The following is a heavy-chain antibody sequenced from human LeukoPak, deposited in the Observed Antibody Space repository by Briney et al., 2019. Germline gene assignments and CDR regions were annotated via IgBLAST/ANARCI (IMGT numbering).Heavy chain of an antibody. CDR1: GYTFTGYY. CDR2: INPNSGGT. J-gene: IGHJ6*03. V-gene: IGHV1-2*02. CDR3: ARGPAITMVRGVIIRPYSYYYYMDV. Sequence: ASVKVSCKASGYTFTGYYMHWVRQAPGQGLEWMGWINPNSGGTNYARKFQGRVTMTRNTSISTAYMELSSLRSEDTAVYYCARGPAITMVRGVIIRPYSYYYYMDVWGKGTAVTISS. D-gene: IGHD3-10*01.